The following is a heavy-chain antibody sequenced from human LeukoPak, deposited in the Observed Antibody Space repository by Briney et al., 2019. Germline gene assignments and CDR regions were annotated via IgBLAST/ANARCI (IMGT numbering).Heavy chain of an antibody. CDR1: GGSFSGYY. V-gene: IGHV4-34*01. CDR2: INHSGST. Sequence: SETLSLTCAVYGGSFSGYYWSWIRQPSGKGLEWFGEINHSGSTNYNPSLKSRVTISVDTSKSQFSLKLNSMTAADTAVYYCARGAQTYYDKAPVDYWGQGTLVTVSS. CDR3: ARGAQTYYDKAPVDY. D-gene: IGHD3-22*01. J-gene: IGHJ4*02.